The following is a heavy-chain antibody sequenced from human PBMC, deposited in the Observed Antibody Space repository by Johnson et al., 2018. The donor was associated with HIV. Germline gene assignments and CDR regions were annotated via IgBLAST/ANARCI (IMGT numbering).Heavy chain of an antibody. D-gene: IGHD3-9*01. CDR2: IYSGGST. V-gene: IGHV3-66*02. CDR1: QFTFSFYY. Sequence: VQLVESGGGVVRPGGSLRLSCAASQFTFSFYYMNCVRQAPGKGLEWVSVIYSGGSTYYADSVKGRFTISRDNSRNTLYLQMNSLRVEDTAVYFCAGKTGYDAFDMWGQGTMVTVSS. CDR3: AGKTGYDAFDM. J-gene: IGHJ3*02.